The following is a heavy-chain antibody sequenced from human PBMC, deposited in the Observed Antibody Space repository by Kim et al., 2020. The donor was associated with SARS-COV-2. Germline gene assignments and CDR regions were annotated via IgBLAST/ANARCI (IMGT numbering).Heavy chain of an antibody. J-gene: IGHJ4*02. V-gene: IGHV3-7*03. CDR2: MKEDGSNI. D-gene: IGHD3-3*01. Sequence: GGSLRLSCEASGFTFSSQSMSWVRRGSGKGLEWVVSMKEDGSNIYYVDSVKGRFTISRDNGKNSLYLQMNTLRPEDTAVYYCAKGAVTRHDYWGQGALVIVST. CDR3: AKGAVTRHDY. CDR1: GFTFSSQS.